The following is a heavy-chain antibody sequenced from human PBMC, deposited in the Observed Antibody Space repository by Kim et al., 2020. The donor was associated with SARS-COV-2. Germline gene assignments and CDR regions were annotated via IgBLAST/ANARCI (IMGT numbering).Heavy chain of an antibody. CDR2: IYYSGST. J-gene: IGHJ4*02. D-gene: IGHD1-26*01. Sequence: SETLSLTCTVSGGSISSYYWSWIRQPPGKGLEWIGYIYYSGSTNYNPSLKSRVTISVDTSKNQFSLKLSSVTAADTAVYYCARLLGGDSYWGQGTLVTVSS. CDR1: GGSISSYY. CDR3: ARLLGGDSY. V-gene: IGHV4-59*08.